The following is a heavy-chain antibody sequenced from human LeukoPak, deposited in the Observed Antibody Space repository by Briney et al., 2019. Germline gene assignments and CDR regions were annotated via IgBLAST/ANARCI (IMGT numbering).Heavy chain of an antibody. V-gene: IGHV3-64*01. CDR1: GFTFSNYA. CDR3: ARGWVLWDY. J-gene: IGHJ4*02. Sequence: GGSLRLSCAASGFTFSNYAMHWVRQAPGKGLEYVSAITTNGGSTYYASSVKGRFTISRDNSKNTLYLQMGSLRAEDMAVYYCARGWVLWDYWGQGTLVTVSS. D-gene: IGHD2/OR15-2a*01. CDR2: ITTNGGST.